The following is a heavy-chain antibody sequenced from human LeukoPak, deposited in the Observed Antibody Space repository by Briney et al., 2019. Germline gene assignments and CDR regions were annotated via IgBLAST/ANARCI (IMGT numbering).Heavy chain of an antibody. CDR3: ARELTVDTAIPTMGYYYYYGMDV. Sequence: ASAKVSCKASGYTFTSYAIHWVRQAPGQRLEWMGWINAGNGNTKYSQKFQGRVTMTRDTSTSTVYMELSSLRSEDTAVYYCARELTVDTAIPTMGYYYYYGMDVWGQGTTVTVSS. CDR1: GYTFTSYA. V-gene: IGHV1-3*01. D-gene: IGHD5-18*01. J-gene: IGHJ6*02. CDR2: INAGNGNT.